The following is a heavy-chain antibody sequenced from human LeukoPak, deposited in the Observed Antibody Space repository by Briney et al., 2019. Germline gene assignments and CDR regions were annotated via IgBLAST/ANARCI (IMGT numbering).Heavy chain of an antibody. V-gene: IGHV4-39*01. D-gene: IGHD6-13*01. CDR3: ASGYSTTLDF. J-gene: IGHJ4*02. Sequence: SEPLSLICTVPGGSISNGNYYWAWIRQLPGKGLESIGKIHYSGNAYYNPSLKSRVTISVDASRNQVSLKLNSVTAGDTAVYYCASGYSTTLDFWGQGTLVTVSS. CDR2: IHYSGNA. CDR1: GGSISNGNYY.